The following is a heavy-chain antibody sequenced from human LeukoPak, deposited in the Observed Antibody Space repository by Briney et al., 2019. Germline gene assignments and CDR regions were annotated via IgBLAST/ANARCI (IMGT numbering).Heavy chain of an antibody. CDR2: ITAIDGRT. V-gene: IGHV3-23*01. D-gene: IGHD6-13*01. Sequence: GGSLRLSCVASGFTFSSTTMGWVRQAPGRGLEWVSSITAIDGRTYYADSVRGRFTISRDNSKNTVYLQLNSLRAGDTAIYYCTKDRRGPAAGTWYFDSWGQGTLVTVPS. CDR3: TKDRRGPAAGTWYFDS. J-gene: IGHJ4*02. CDR1: GFTFSSTT.